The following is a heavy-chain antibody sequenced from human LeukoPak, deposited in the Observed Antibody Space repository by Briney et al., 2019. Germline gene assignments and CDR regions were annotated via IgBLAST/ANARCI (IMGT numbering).Heavy chain of an antibody. J-gene: IGHJ6*04. CDR2: ISSDSSYI. V-gene: IGHV3-21*01. CDR1: GFTFSDYT. CDR3: SRGPTMKMDV. Sequence: GGSLRLSCAASGFTFSDYTMTWVRQAPGKGLEWVASISSDSSYIDYADSVKGRFTISRDNAKNSLYLQMNSLRAEDTAVYYCSRGPTMKMDVWGKGTTVTISS. D-gene: IGHD3-22*01.